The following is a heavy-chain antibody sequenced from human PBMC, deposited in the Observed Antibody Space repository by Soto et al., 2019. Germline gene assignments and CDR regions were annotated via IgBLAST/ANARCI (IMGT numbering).Heavy chain of an antibody. Sequence: SETLSLTCTVSGGSISSSSFCWGWVRQPPGKGLEWIGSINYSGKTYYSPSLKSRLTISVDTSRNQFSLKLRSVTATDTAVYYCARHVGSGDVWTGYPRYNYYGMDVWGQGTTVTVSS. V-gene: IGHV4-39*01. J-gene: IGHJ6*02. D-gene: IGHD3-3*01. CDR2: INYSGKT. CDR1: GGSISSSSFC. CDR3: ARHVGSGDVWTGYPRYNYYGMDV.